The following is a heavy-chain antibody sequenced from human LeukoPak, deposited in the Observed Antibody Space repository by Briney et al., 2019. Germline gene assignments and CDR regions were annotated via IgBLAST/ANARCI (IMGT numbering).Heavy chain of an antibody. D-gene: IGHD3-3*01. V-gene: IGHV3-21*01. J-gene: IGHJ6*02. CDR1: GFTSSSYS. Sequence: GGSLRLSWAASGFTSSSYSMNWVRQAPGKGLEWVSSISSSSSHIYYADSVKGRFTISRDNAKNSLYLQMNSLRAEDTAVYYCARVASTIFGVVTPLMDVWGQGTTVTVSS. CDR2: ISSSSSHI. CDR3: ARVASTIFGVVTPLMDV.